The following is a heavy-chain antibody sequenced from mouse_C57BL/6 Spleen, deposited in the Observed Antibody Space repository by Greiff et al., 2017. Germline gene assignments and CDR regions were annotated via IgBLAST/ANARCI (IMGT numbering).Heavy chain of an antibody. J-gene: IGHJ2*01. D-gene: IGHD1-1*01. CDR1: GYSITSGYD. V-gene: IGHV3-1*01. Sequence: EVQLQQSGPGMVKPSQSLSLTCTVTGYSITSGYDWHWIRHFPGNKLEWMGYISYSGSTNYNPSLKSRISITHDTSKNHFFLKLNSVTTEDTATYYCARGTTVIDYWGQGTTLTVSS. CDR2: ISYSGST. CDR3: ARGTTVIDY.